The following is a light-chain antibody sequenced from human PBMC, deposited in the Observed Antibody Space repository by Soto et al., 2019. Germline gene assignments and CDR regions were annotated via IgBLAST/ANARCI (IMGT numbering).Light chain of an antibody. CDR3: QQYENSPWT. Sequence: EIVLTQSPGTLSLSPGERATLSCRASQSVSSTFLAWYQQKPGQAPRLLVYGASSRATGIPDRFSGSGSGTDFTLTISRLEPEDFAVYYCQQYENSPWTFGQGTKVEI. CDR2: GAS. J-gene: IGKJ1*01. CDR1: QSVSSTF. V-gene: IGKV3-20*01.